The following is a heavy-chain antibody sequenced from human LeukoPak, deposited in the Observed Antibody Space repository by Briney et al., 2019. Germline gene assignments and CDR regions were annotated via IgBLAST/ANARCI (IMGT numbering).Heavy chain of an antibody. CDR3: ARDRDKDHSDNWFDP. J-gene: IGHJ5*02. Sequence: PSETLSLTCTVSGVTISSYYWSWIRQPAGKGLEWVGRIYTSGGTNYYPSLKSRVTMSVDTSKNQFSLQLSSVTAADTAVYYCARDRDKDHSDNWFDPWGQGTLVTVSS. V-gene: IGHV4-4*07. CDR2: IYTSGGT. D-gene: IGHD2-15*01. CDR1: GVTISSYY.